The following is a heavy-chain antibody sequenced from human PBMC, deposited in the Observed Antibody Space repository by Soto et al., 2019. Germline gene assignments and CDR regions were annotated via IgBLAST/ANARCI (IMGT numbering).Heavy chain of an antibody. CDR3: AREAEMGTVTNGYYYYQGV. CDR1: GDTFSRHT. V-gene: IGHV1-69*08. D-gene: IGHD4-17*01. Sequence: QVQLVQSGAEVKKPGSSVKVSCKASGDTFSRHTISWVRQAPGQGLEWMGRSIPILGIANYAQKFQGRVTITADKSTSTAYMDLSSLRSEDTAVYYCAREAEMGTVTNGYYYYQGVWGKGTTVTVSS. CDR2: SIPILGIA. J-gene: IGHJ6*03.